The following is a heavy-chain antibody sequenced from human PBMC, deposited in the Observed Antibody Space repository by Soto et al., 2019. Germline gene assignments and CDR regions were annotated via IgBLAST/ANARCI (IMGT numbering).Heavy chain of an antibody. CDR2: IYPGDSDT. V-gene: IGHV5-51*01. D-gene: IGHD2-2*01. J-gene: IGHJ3*02. Sequence: GESLKISCKGSGYSFTSYWIGWVRQMPGKGLEWMGIIYPGDSDTRYSPSFQGQVTISADKSISTAYLQWSSLKASDTAMYYCATHCSSTSCLSGGDAFDIWGQGTMVTVSS. CDR1: GYSFTSYW. CDR3: ATHCSSTSCLSGGDAFDI.